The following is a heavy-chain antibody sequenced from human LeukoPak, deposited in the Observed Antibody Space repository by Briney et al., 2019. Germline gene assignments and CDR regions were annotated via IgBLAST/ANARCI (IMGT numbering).Heavy chain of an antibody. J-gene: IGHJ6*02. CDR3: ASTSGYFDRSYYYYGMDV. V-gene: IGHV1-8*01. Sequence: ASVKVSCKASGYTFTSYDINWVRQATGQGLEWMGWMNPNSGNTGYVQKFQGRVTMTRNTSISTAYMELSSLRSEDTAVYYCASTSGYFDRSYYYYGMDVWGQGTTVTVSS. CDR1: GYTFTSYD. D-gene: IGHD3-9*01. CDR2: MNPNSGNT.